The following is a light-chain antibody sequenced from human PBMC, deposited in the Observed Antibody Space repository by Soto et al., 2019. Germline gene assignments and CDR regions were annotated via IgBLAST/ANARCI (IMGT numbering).Light chain of an antibody. Sequence: EIVLTQSPATLSLSPGERATLSCRASQSFSSHLAWYQQKPGQAPRLLIYAASKRATDIPARFSGRRPGTDFTLTISSLEPEDFAVYYCQQRSNWTPVITFGQGTRLEIK. J-gene: IGKJ5*01. V-gene: IGKV3-11*01. CDR2: AAS. CDR1: QSFSSH. CDR3: QQRSNWTPVIT.